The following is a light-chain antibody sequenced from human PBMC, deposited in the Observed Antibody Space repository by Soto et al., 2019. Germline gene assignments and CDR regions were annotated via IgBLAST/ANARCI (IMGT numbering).Light chain of an antibody. V-gene: IGKV3-11*01. CDR1: QSVSSN. CDR3: QQRSNLPT. CDR2: EAS. Sequence: EIVLTQSPATMSLSPGDRATLSCRASQSVSSNLAWYQQKPGQAPRLLIYEASNRATGIPARFSGSGSGTDFTLTISGLEPEDFAVYYCQQRSNLPTFGGGTKVEIK. J-gene: IGKJ4*01.